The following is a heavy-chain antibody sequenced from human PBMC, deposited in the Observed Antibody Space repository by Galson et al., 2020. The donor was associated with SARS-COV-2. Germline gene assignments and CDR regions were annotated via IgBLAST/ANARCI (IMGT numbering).Heavy chain of an antibody. CDR3: ARGRRPVRGVIITSDNAFDI. Sequence: GASVKVSCKASGYTFTSYDINWVRQATGQGLEWMGWMNPNSGNTGYAQKFQGRVTMTRNTSISTAYMELSSLRSEDTGVYYCARGRRPVRGVIITSDNAFDIWGQGTMVTVSS. D-gene: IGHD3-10*01. J-gene: IGHJ3*02. V-gene: IGHV1-8*01. CDR2: MNPNSGNT. CDR1: GYTFTSYD.